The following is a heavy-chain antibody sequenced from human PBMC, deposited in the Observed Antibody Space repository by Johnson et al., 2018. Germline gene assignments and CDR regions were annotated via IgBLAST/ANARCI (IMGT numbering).Heavy chain of an antibody. Sequence: VQLVESGGGLVQPGGSXRLSCAASGFTFSSYAMHWVRQAPGKGLEYVSAISSNGGSTYYANSVKGRFTISRVNSKNTLYLQMGSLRAEDMAVYYCARDLPLDVWGKGTTVTVSS. CDR3: ARDLPLDV. J-gene: IGHJ6*04. CDR2: ISSNGGST. CDR1: GFTFSSYA. V-gene: IGHV3-64*01.